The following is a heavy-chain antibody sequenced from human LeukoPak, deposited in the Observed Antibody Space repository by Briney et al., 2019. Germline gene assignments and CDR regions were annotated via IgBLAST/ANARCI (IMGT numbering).Heavy chain of an antibody. J-gene: IGHJ5*02. CDR3: ARDRSNWNYRSIWFDP. CDR1: GGSFSGYY. CDR2: INHSGST. Sequence: SETLSLTCAVYGGSFSGYYWSWIRQPPGKGLEWIGEINHSGSTNYNPSLKSRVTISVDTSKNQFSLKLSSVTAADTAVYYCARDRSNWNYRSIWFDPWGQGTLVTVSS. V-gene: IGHV4-34*01. D-gene: IGHD1-7*01.